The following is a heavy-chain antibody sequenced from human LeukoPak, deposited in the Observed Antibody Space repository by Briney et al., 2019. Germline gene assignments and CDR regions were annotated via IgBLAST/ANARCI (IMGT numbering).Heavy chain of an antibody. CDR3: ARGGSGLLWFGAPPYYFDY. V-gene: IGHV3-33*01. CDR1: GFTFSSYG. CDR2: IWYDGSNK. Sequence: GGSLRLSCAASGFTFSSYGMHWVRQAPGKGLELVAVIWYDGSNKYYADSVKGRFTISRDNSKNTLYLQMNSLRAEDTAVYYCARGGSGLLWFGAPPYYFDYWGQGTLVTVSS. D-gene: IGHD3-10*01. J-gene: IGHJ4*02.